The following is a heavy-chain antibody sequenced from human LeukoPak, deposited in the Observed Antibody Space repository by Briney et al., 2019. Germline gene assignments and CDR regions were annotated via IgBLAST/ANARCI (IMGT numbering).Heavy chain of an antibody. Sequence: PGESLKISCQGSGSRFTSFWIGWARQLPGKGLEWMGIIYPGDSDTTYSPSLQGQVTISADKSISTAYLQWSSLKASDTAMYYCARHGYDILTGYRQGYFDYWGQGTLVTVSS. J-gene: IGHJ4*02. CDR3: ARHGYDILTGYRQGYFDY. V-gene: IGHV5-51*01. D-gene: IGHD3-9*01. CDR1: GSRFTSFW. CDR2: IYPGDSDT.